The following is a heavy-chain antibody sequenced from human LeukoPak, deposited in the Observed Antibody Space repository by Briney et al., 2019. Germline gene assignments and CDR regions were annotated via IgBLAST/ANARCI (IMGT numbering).Heavy chain of an antibody. CDR1: GYTFTSHY. Sequence: ASVKVFCKASGYTFTSHYFYWVRQAPGQGLEWMGVINPSGSSRNYAQKFQGRISMTRDTSTSTVYMELSSLRSDDTAVYYCARDEDCSGRMDVWGKGTTVTVSA. CDR3: ARDEDCSGRMDV. CDR2: INPSGSSR. J-gene: IGHJ6*04. D-gene: IGHD3-10*02. V-gene: IGHV1-46*01.